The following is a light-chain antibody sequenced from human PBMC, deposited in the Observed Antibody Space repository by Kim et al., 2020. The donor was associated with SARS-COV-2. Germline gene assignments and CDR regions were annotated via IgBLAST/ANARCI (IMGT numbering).Light chain of an antibody. CDR1: NSGVSGYNT. Sequence: GHCITLSGSETNSGVSGYNTASWYPQHPAKAPKLVTYGVADRPSGVFNRFSGSKSGNTASLTISGLQPEDEADYYCSSYSSNTTMVFGGGTQLTVL. CDR2: GVA. CDR3: SSYSSNTTMV. J-gene: IGLJ3*02. V-gene: IGLV2-14*03.